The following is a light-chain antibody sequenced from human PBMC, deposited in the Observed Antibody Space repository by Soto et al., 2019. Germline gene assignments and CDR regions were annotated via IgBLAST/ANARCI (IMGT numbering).Light chain of an antibody. CDR3: QQYNSYPLT. V-gene: IGKV1-5*01. Sequence: DIQMPQSPSTLSASVGDRVTITCRASPSISSWLAWYQQKPGKAPKLLIYDASSLESGVPSRFSGSGSGTEFTLTISSLQPDDFATYYCQQYNSYPLTFGGGTKVEIK. CDR2: DAS. J-gene: IGKJ4*01. CDR1: PSISSW.